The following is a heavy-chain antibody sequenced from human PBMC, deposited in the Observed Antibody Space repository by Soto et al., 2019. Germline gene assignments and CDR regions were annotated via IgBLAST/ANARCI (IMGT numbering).Heavy chain of an antibody. CDR1: GITFNNYV. CDR3: ATDRSGWMESFDD. Sequence: PGGFLRLSCAASGITFNNYVMEWVRQAPGKGLEWVSGIIGSGGGSYYADSVKGRFTISRDNSKNMLYLQMNSLRAADPAVYYGATDRSGWMESFDDWGKGTRVIV. D-gene: IGHD6-19*01. CDR2: IIGSGGGS. J-gene: IGHJ4*02. V-gene: IGHV3-23*01.